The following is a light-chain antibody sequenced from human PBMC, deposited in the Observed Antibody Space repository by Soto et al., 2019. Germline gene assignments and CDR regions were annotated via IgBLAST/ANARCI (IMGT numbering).Light chain of an antibody. CDR3: LQYSSHSWT. J-gene: IGKJ1*01. CDR1: RSISDW. V-gene: IGKV1-5*01. CDR2: DAS. Sequence: DIQMTQSPSTLSPSVGDRVTITCRASRSISDWLALYQQKPGKAPKLLIFDASSLKSGVPSRFSGSGSATEFTLTISGLQPDDVATYYCLQYSSHSWTFGQGTKVEIK.